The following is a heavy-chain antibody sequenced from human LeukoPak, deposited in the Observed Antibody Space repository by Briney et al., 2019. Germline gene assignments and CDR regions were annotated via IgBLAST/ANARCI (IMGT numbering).Heavy chain of an antibody. CDR2: ISSGSDYI. V-gene: IGHV3-21*01. CDR1: GFTFSSYA. CDR3: ARFETVMVEEIDY. D-gene: IGHD5-18*01. Sequence: PGGSLRLSCAASGFTFSSYAMNWVRRAPGKGLDWGSSISSGSDYIVYADSVRARFTISRDNAKNSLYLQMTSLRAADTAVYYCARFETVMVEEIDYWGQGTLVTVSS. J-gene: IGHJ4*02.